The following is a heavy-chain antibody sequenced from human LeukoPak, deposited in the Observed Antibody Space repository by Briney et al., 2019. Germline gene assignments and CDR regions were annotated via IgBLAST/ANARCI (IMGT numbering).Heavy chain of an antibody. CDR3: ARDKGPNGGFDY. D-gene: IGHD2-8*01. V-gene: IGHV1-69*05. CDR2: IIPICGTA. J-gene: IGHJ4*02. Sequence: ASVKVSCKASGGTFTSYAISWVRQAPGPGLEWMGGIIPICGTANYAQKFQGRVTITTDESTSTAYMELSSLRSEDTAVCYCARDKGPNGGFDYWGQGTLVTVSS. CDR1: GGTFTSYA.